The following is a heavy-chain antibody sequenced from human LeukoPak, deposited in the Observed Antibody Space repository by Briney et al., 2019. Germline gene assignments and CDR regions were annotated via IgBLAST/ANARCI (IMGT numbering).Heavy chain of an antibody. V-gene: IGHV4-4*07. J-gene: IGHJ4*02. CDR3: AKNINSGTHYYFDY. Sequence: PSETLSLTCTVSGGSISSYYWSWIRKPAGKGLEWIGRIYTSGSTNYNPSLKSRVTISVDTSKNQFSLKLSSVTAADTAVYYCAKNINSGTHYYFDYWGQGTLVTVSS. D-gene: IGHD1-26*01. CDR2: IYTSGST. CDR1: GGSISSYY.